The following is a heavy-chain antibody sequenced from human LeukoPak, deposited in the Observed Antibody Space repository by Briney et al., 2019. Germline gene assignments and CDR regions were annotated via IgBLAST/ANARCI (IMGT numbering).Heavy chain of an antibody. CDR1: GGTFSSSA. D-gene: IGHD4-17*01. CDR3: ARGLLPAGDYVWYFDL. CDR2: IIPIFGTA. Sequence: SVKVSCKASGGTFSSSAITWVRQAPGQGLVWMGNIIPIFGTANYAQKFQGRVTITADESTSTAYMELSSLRSEDMAVYYCARGLLPAGDYVWYFDLWGRGTLVTVSS. J-gene: IGHJ2*01. V-gene: IGHV1-69*15.